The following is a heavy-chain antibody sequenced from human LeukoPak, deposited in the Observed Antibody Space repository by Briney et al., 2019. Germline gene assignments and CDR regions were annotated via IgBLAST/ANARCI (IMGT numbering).Heavy chain of an antibody. D-gene: IGHD5-12*01. Sequence: GQSLSVACKGSGYSFTSYWIRWVRQMPGKGLEWMGIVYPGDSDTRYSPSFQGQVTISADKSISTAYLQWSSLKASDTAMYYCARQWQAPFFDYWGQGPLVTVSS. V-gene: IGHV5-51*01. CDR1: GYSFTSYW. CDR3: ARQWQAPFFDY. CDR2: VYPGDSDT. J-gene: IGHJ4*02.